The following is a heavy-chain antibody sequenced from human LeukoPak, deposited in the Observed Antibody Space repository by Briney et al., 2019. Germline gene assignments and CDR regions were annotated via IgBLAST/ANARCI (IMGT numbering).Heavy chain of an antibody. CDR1: GFTFSNFW. CDR2: INTDGTNT. V-gene: IGHV3-74*01. CDR3: ARVRRYYDTTGSDDAFDI. D-gene: IGHD3-22*01. J-gene: IGHJ3*02. Sequence: PGGSLRLSCAASGFTFSNFWMHWVRQAPGKGLVWVSRINTDGTNTNYADSVKGRLTISRDNAKNTLYLQMNSLRAEDTAVYYCARVRRYYDTTGSDDAFDIWGQGTMVTVSS.